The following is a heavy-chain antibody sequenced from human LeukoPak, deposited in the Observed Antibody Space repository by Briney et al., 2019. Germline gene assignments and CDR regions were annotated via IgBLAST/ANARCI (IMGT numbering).Heavy chain of an antibody. Sequence: GGSLRLSCAASGFTFSSYGMHWVRQAPGKGLEWVAVISYDGSNKYYADSVKGRFTISRDNSKNTLYLQMNSLRAEDTAVYYCAKCTTMVRGVIITPDYWGQGTLVTVSS. CDR2: ISYDGSNK. CDR1: GFTFSSYG. D-gene: IGHD3-10*01. J-gene: IGHJ4*02. V-gene: IGHV3-30*18. CDR3: AKCTTMVRGVIITPDY.